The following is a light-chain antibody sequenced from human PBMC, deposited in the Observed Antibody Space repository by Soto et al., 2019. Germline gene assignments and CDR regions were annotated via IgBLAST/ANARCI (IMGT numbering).Light chain of an antibody. V-gene: IGLV4-60*03. CDR1: SDHSNYI. CDR3: ETWDNDTRV. J-gene: IGLJ2*01. Sequence: QPVLTQSSSASASLGSSVKLTCTLSSDHSNYIIAWHQQHPGKAPRFLMTVEASGTYNKGSGIPDRFSGSSSGADRYLTISNLQSEDEAQYYCETWDNDTRVFGGGTKVTVL. CDR2: VEASGTY.